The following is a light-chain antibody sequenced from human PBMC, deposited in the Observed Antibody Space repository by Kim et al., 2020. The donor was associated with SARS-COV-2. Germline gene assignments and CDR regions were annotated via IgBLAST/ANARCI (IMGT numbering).Light chain of an antibody. J-gene: IGLJ3*02. Sequence: SSELTQDPAVSVALGQTVRITCQGDSLRNYFASWYQQKPGHAPILVFYGKNNRHSGIPDRFSGSSSGNTASLTITGAQAEDEAAYYCKSRDSSGNQWVFGGGTKVTVL. CDR3: KSRDSSGNQWV. V-gene: IGLV3-19*01. CDR1: SLRNYF. CDR2: GKN.